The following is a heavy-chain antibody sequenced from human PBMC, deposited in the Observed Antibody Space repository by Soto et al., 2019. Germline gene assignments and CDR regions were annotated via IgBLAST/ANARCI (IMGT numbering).Heavy chain of an antibody. J-gene: IGHJ5*02. CDR1: GDSVSNSGYY. CDR3: ARGSTWQGRDWFDP. CDR2: VSFSGSK. Sequence: QLLLQESGPGLVKPSETLSLTCTVSGDSVSNSGYYWGWIRQSPGKRLEWIGSVSFSGSKYYNPSPRSRVTFSVDTSKTLLSLKLRSVTAADTAVYYCARGSTWQGRDWFDPWGQGTLVTVSS. D-gene: IGHD6-13*01. V-gene: IGHV4-39*01.